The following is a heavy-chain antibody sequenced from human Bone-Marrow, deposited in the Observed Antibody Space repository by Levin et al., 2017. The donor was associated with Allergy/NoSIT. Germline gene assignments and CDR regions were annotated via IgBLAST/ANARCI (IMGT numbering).Heavy chain of an antibody. CDR1: GFTFSDYY. CDR3: ARWYTSSPGY. D-gene: IGHD6-13*01. V-gene: IGHV3-11*03. CDR2: ISSSSSYT. J-gene: IGHJ4*02. Sequence: GESLKISCAASGFTFSDYYMSWIRQAPGKGLEWVSYISSSSSYTNYADSVKGRFTISRDNAKNSLYLQMNSLRAEDTAVYYCARWYTSSPGYWGQGTLVTVSS.